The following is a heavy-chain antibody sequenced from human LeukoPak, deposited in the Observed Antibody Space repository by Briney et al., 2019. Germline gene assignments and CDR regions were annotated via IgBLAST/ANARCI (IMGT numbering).Heavy chain of an antibody. CDR2: IYDGGST. CDR1: GGSISSDSW. D-gene: IGHD3-10*01. J-gene: IGHJ4*02. CDR3: ARGRGDFDY. V-gene: IGHV4-4*02. Sequence: SETLSLTCAVSGGSISSDSWWSWVRQPPGKGLEWIGEIYDGGSTNYNPSLRNLVTISLDKSKNQFSLQLSSVTAADTAVYYCARGRGDFDYWGQGTLVTVSS.